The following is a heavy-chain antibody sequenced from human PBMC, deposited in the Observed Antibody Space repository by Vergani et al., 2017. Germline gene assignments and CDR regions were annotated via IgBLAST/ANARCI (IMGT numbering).Heavy chain of an antibody. Sequence: EVQMLESGGGLVQPGGSRRLSCVASGFTFSNYHMNWFRQAPGKGLEWVSTISGGDDTSAYAESVKGRFTISRDNSKNTLYLQMNSLRAEDTAVYYCGKLTHGTLVMGGPIWGHWGQGAMVTVSS. CDR2: ISGGDDTS. J-gene: IGHJ4*02. CDR3: GKLTHGTLVMGGPIWGH. CDR1: GFTFSNYH. V-gene: IGHV3-23*01. D-gene: IGHD1/OR15-1a*01.